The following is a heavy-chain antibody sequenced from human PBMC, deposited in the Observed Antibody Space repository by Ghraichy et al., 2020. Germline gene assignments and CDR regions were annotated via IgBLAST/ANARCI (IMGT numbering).Heavy chain of an antibody. J-gene: IGHJ6*02. CDR2: ISYDGSKK. CDR3: AKDSSGWYASLNYFYYGMDV. Sequence: SCAASGFTFSNFGMHWVRQAPGKGLEWVALISYDGSKKYYGDSVKGRFTISRDNSKNALYLEMNSLRADDTAVYYCAKDSSGWYASLNYFYYGMDVWGQGTSVTVSS. D-gene: IGHD6-19*01. CDR1: GFTFSNFG. V-gene: IGHV3-30*18.